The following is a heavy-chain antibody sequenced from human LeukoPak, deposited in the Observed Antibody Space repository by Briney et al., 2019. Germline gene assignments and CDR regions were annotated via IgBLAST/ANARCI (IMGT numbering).Heavy chain of an antibody. CDR1: GFTFSSYW. CDR3: ARGSEYTSSTNYYFDY. J-gene: IGHJ4*02. Sequence: GGSLRLSCAASGFTFSSYWMSWIRQAPGKGLEWVANIKQDGSEKHYVDSVKGRFTISRDNAKKSLFLHMNSLRVEDTAVYYCARGSEYTSSTNYYFDYWGQGTLVTVSS. CDR2: IKQDGSEK. V-gene: IGHV3-7*01. D-gene: IGHD6-6*01.